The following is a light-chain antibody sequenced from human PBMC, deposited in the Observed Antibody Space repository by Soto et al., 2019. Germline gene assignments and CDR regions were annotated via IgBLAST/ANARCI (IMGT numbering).Light chain of an antibody. CDR1: HIISSW. CDR3: LQTNNFPYT. CDR2: AAS. V-gene: IGKV1-12*02. J-gene: IGKJ2*01. Sequence: DIQMTQSPSSVSASVGDTVTITCRASHIISSWLAWYQQKPGKAPKLLIYAASRLQSGVPSRFSGSESGADFTLTISSLQPEDVATYFCLQTNNFPYTFGPGTKLEIK.